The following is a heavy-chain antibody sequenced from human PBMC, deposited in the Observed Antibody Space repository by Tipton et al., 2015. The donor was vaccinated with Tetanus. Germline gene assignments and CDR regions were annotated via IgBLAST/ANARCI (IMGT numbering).Heavy chain of an antibody. J-gene: IGHJ4*02. V-gene: IGHV1-18*01. Sequence: QSGAEVKKPGASVKVSCKASGYTFTSFGINWVRQAPGQGLEWMGWINTDKGSTNYAQNLQGRVIMTTDTSTLTAYMELRSLRSDDTAVYYCARGGTMDYWGQGTLVPVSS. CDR1: GYTFTSFG. CDR3: ARGGTMDY. D-gene: IGHD1-1*01. CDR2: INTDKGST.